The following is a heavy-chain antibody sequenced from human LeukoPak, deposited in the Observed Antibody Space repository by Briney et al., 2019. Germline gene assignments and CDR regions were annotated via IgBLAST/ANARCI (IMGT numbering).Heavy chain of an antibody. CDR3: ARAFTTSWYNWFDP. D-gene: IGHD2-2*01. J-gene: IGHJ5*02. CDR2: IKQDGSDQ. Sequence: PGGSLRLSCAASGFTFSNYWMIWVRQAPGKGLEWVASIKQDGSDQYYVDSMKGRFIISRDNAKNSLYLEMNSLRTEDTALYYCARAFTTSWYNWFDPWGQEPLLTVSS. V-gene: IGHV3-7*01. CDR1: GFTFSNYW.